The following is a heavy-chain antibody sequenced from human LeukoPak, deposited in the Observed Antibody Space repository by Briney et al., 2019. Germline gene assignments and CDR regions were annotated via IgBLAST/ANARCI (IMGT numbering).Heavy chain of an antibody. J-gene: IGHJ4*02. CDR1: GGSLSGYY. CDR3: ARTSFDSSGYFTTGAHFDY. CDR2: INHSGST. Sequence: SETLSLTCAVYGGSLSGYYWSWIRQPPGKGLEWIGEINHSGSTNYNPSLKSRVTISVDTSRNQFSLKLSSVTAADTAVYYCARTSFDSSGYFTTGAHFDYWGQGTLVTVSS. V-gene: IGHV4-34*01. D-gene: IGHD3-22*01.